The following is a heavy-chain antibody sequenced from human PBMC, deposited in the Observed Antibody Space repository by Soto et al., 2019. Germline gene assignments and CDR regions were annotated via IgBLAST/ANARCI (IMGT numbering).Heavy chain of an antibody. D-gene: IGHD1-7*01. J-gene: IGHJ4*02. CDR2: ISGSGGST. Sequence: GSLRLSCAASGFTFSSYAMSWVRQAPGKGLEWVSAISGSGGSTYYADSVKGRFTISRDKSKNTLYLQMNSLRAEDTAVYYCAKDWYNLNYGFNYWGQGTLVTVSS. V-gene: IGHV3-23*01. CDR3: AKDWYNLNYGFNY. CDR1: GFTFSSYA.